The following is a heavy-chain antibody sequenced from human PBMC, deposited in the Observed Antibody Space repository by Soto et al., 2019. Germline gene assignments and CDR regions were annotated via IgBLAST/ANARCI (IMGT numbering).Heavy chain of an antibody. J-gene: IGHJ3*01. CDR3: ARDGGVVVAVDAFDV. CDR1: GFRFDDHG. D-gene: IGHD6-19*01. Sequence: EVKLVESGGGMVRPGGSLRLSCTASGFRFDDHGMTWVRQAPGKGLEWVAGITWNGGTTGYADSVKGRFIITRDNAKNSLHLQMNSLRVEDTALYYCARDGGVVVAVDAFDVWGQGTMVTVSS. V-gene: IGHV3-20*04. CDR2: ITWNGGTT.